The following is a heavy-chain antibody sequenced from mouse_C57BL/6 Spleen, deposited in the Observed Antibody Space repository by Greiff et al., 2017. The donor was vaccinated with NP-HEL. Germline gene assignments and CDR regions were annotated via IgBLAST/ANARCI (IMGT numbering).Heavy chain of an antibody. J-gene: IGHJ2*01. Sequence: VQLQQSGAELVKPGASVKLSCKASGYTFTSYWMHWVKQRPGQGLEWIGMIHPNSGSTNYNEKFKSKATLTVDKSSSTAYMQLSSLTSEDSAVYYCVKGHGNYIDYWGQGSTLTVSS. CDR1: GYTFTSYW. CDR2: IHPNSGST. D-gene: IGHD2-1*01. CDR3: VKGHGNYIDY. V-gene: IGHV1-64*01.